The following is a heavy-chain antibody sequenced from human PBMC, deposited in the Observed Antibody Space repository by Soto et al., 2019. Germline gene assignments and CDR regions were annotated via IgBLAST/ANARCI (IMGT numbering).Heavy chain of an antibody. V-gene: IGHV1-18*01. CDR2: ISAYNGNT. D-gene: IGHD1-26*01. CDR1: GYTFTSYG. J-gene: IGHJ6*02. CDR3: ARDVGDAGDYYYYGMDV. Sequence: ASVKVSCKASGYTFTSYGISWVRQAPGQGLEWMGWISAYNGNTNYAQKLQGRVTMTTDTSTSTAYMELRSLRSDDTAVYYCARDVGDAGDYYYYGMDVWGQGTTVTVSS.